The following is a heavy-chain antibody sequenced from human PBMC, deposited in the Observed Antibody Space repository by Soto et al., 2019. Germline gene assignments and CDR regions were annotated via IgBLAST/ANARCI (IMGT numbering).Heavy chain of an antibody. J-gene: IGHJ6*02. D-gene: IGHD6-13*01. CDR1: GFTLSISI. CDR3: AKEDSWLYYYYYGMDV. CDR2: ISSSSSTI. Sequence: PGWSMKLSCASCGFTLSISIMNWVRQTTGEGLEWVSYISSSSSTIYYADSVKGRFTISRDNSKNTLYLQMNSLRAEDTAVYYCAKEDSWLYYYYYGMDVWGQGITVTVSS. V-gene: IGHV3-48*01.